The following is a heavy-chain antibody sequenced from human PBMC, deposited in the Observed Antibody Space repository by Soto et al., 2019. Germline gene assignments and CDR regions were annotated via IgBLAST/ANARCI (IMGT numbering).Heavy chain of an antibody. CDR2: IYNDGTT. CDR1: GLPVAGSY. D-gene: IGHD3-10*01. Sequence: GGSLRLSCVASGLPVAGSYMAWVRQAPGEGLEWASVIYNDGTTYYSQSVEGRFTISRDTSKNTLYLQMDRLRDEDTAVYYCVRPLPSGQTHARDVWGQGTTVTVSS. CDR3: VRPLPSGQTHARDV. J-gene: IGHJ6*02. V-gene: IGHV3-53*01.